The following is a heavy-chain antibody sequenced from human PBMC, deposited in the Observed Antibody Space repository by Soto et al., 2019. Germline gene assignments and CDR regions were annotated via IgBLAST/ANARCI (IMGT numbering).Heavy chain of an antibody. D-gene: IGHD2-2*01. CDR3: ARYQLLSYYYYGMDV. J-gene: IGHJ6*02. V-gene: IGHV3-33*08. CDR1: GFTFSSYA. CDR2: ICDDGSKT. Sequence: GGSLRLSCAASGFTFSSYAMSWVRQAPGKGLEWVAVICDDGSKTYYVDSVKGRFTISRDNAKNTLYLQMNSLRAEDTAVYYCARYQLLSYYYYGMDVWGQGTTVTVS.